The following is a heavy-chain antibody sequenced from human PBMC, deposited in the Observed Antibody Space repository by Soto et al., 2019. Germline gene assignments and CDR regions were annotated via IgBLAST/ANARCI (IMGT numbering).Heavy chain of an antibody. Sequence: PSETLSLTCTVSGGSISSYYWSWIRQPPGKXLEWIGYIYYSGSTNYNPSLKSRVTISVDTSKNQFSLKLSSVTAADTAVYYCARDGYYYGSGSYYRVPYYYYRMDVWGQGTTVTVSS. D-gene: IGHD3-10*01. J-gene: IGHJ6*02. CDR3: ARDGYYYGSGSYYRVPYYYYRMDV. CDR2: IYYSGST. CDR1: GGSISSYY. V-gene: IGHV4-59*01.